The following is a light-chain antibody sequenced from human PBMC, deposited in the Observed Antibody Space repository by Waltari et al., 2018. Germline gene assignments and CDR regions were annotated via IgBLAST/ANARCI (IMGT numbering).Light chain of an antibody. Sequence: QSALTQPASVSGSPGQAITISCTGTSTNVGGYNLVSWYRQYPGKAPELMIFGVSERPSGISNRLSGSKSGNTATLTISGLQADDEADSYCLSYSGRSDYVFGSGTRV. V-gene: IGLV2-14*02. CDR3: LSYSGRSDYV. CDR2: GVS. J-gene: IGLJ1*01. CDR1: STNVGGYNL.